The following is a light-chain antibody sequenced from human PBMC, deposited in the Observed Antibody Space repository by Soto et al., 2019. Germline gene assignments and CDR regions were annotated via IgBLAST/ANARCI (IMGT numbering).Light chain of an antibody. V-gene: IGKV1-39*01. CDR2: AAS. CDR1: QTISNF. J-gene: IGKJ1*01. CDR3: QQSHSTPLT. Sequence: DIQMTQSPSSLSAYVGDRVTITCRASQTISNFLNWYQQKPGKAPNLLIYAASGLQSGVPSRFSASGSGTDFTLNITSLQPEDFATYFCQQSHSTPLTFGQGTRVELK.